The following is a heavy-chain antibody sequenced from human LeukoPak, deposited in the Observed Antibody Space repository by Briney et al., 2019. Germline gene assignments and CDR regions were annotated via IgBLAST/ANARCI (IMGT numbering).Heavy chain of an antibody. V-gene: IGHV4-59*01. CDR2: IYYSGST. Sequence: SETLSHTCTVSGGSISSYYWSWIRQPPGKGLEWIGYIYYSGSTNYNPSLKSRVTISVDTSKNQFSLKLSSVTAADTAVYYCARVGGSYSYYFDYWGQGTLVTVSS. CDR1: GGSISSYY. J-gene: IGHJ4*02. CDR3: ARVGGSYSYYFDY. D-gene: IGHD1-26*01.